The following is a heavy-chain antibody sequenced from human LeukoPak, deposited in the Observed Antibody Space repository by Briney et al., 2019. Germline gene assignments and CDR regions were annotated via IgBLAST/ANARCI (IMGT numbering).Heavy chain of an antibody. Sequence: SAPTLVNPTQTLTLTCTFSGFSLSTSGVGVGWIRQPPGKALEWLALIYWNDDKRYSPSLKSRLTITKDTSKNQVVLTMTNMAPVDTATYYCAQTTVAGTSYYFDYWGQGTLVTVSS. CDR1: GFSLSTSGVG. CDR2: IYWNDDK. V-gene: IGHV2-5*01. D-gene: IGHD6-19*01. J-gene: IGHJ4*02. CDR3: AQTTVAGTSYYFDY.